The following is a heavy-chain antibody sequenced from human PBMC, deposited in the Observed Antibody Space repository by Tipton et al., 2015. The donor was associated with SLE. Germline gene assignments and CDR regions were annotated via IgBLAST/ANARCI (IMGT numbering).Heavy chain of an antibody. J-gene: IGHJ3*02. CDR1: GFTFSDYD. CDR2: IRYDGSNK. CDR3: ARDLSWGSDDGAFNI. D-gene: IGHD1-26*01. V-gene: IGHV3-30*02. Sequence: QLVQSGGGVVQPGRSLRLSCAASGFTFSDYDMHWVRQAPGKGLEWVAFIRYDGSNKYYADSVKGRFTISRDNSKNTLYLQMNSLRAEDTAVYYCARDLSWGSDDGAFNIWGQGTMVTVPS.